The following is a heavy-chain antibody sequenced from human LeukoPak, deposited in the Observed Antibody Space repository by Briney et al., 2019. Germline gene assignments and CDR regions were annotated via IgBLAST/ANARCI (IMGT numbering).Heavy chain of an antibody. V-gene: IGHV4-39*01. CDR1: GGSISSGPYY. CDR3: ARSKFGPVDY. J-gene: IGHJ4*02. Sequence: SETLPLTCTVSGGSISSGPYYWGWIRQPPGKGLEWIGNIYYGENTYYNPSLKSRVTIPIDSSKNQFYLKLSSLTAADTAVYYCARSKFGPVDYWGQGTLVTVSS. CDR2: IYYGENT. D-gene: IGHD3-10*01.